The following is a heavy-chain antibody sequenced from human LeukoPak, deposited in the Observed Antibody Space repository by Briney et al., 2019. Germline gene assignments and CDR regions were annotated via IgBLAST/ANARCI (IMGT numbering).Heavy chain of an antibody. CDR3: ARKTTVTTPVDY. D-gene: IGHD4-17*01. Sequence: SETLSLTCTVSGGSISSYYWSWIRQPPGKGLEWIGYIYYSGSTNYNPSLKSRVTISVDTSKNQFSLKLSSVTAADTAVYYCARKTTVTTPVDYWGQGTLVTVSS. CDR1: GGSISSYY. J-gene: IGHJ4*02. CDR2: IYYSGST. V-gene: IGHV4-59*08.